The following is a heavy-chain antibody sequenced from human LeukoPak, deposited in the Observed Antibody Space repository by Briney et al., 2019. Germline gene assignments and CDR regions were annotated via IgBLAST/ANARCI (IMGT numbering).Heavy chain of an antibody. CDR3: AKAIYRITMIVVVQTWGAFDI. J-gene: IGHJ3*02. CDR2: ISGSGGTT. V-gene: IGHV3-23*01. Sequence: GGSLRLSCAASGFTFSSYGMSWVRQAPGKGLEWVSAISGSGGTTFYADSVKGRFTISRDNSKNTLYLQMNSLRAEDTAVYYCAKAIYRITMIVVVQTWGAFDIWGQGTMVTVSS. CDR1: GFTFSSYG. D-gene: IGHD3-22*01.